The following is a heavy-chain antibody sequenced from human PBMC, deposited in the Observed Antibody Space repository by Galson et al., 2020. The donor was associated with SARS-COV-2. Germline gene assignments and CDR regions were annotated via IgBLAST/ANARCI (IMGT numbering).Heavy chain of an antibody. Sequence: GSLRPPCAGPGFTLRRNDKGWVRTAPGKGLEWVAANRGRGGSPIYADSVRGRFTISVDTPKNTLYLQMNNLRAEDTAVYYCAQDAPYYDFWTYLFDPWGQGTLVTVSS. J-gene: IGHJ5*02. CDR3: AQDAPYYDFWTYLFDP. CDR1: GFTLRRND. D-gene: IGHD3-3*01. CDR2: NRGRGGSP. V-gene: IGHV3-23*01.